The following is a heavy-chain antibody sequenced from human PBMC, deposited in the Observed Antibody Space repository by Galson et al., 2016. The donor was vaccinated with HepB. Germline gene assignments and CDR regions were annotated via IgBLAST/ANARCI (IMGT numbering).Heavy chain of an antibody. V-gene: IGHV3-30*18. D-gene: IGHD2/OR15-2a*01. CDR2: DSMDGRRK. J-gene: IGHJ4*02. Sequence: SLRLSCAASGFASRNYGMHWVRQAPGKGLEWVAADSMDGRRKFYADSVRGRFTISRDISNNMLFLQMSSLRADDTAVYYCAKRHEYCPAVGCSVDYWGQGTLVSVSS. CDR3: AKRHEYCPAVGCSVDY. CDR1: GFASRNYG.